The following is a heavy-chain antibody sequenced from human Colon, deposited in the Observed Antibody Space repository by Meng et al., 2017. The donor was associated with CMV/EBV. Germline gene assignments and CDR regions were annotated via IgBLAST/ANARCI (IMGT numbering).Heavy chain of an antibody. V-gene: IGHV4-39*07. CDR1: GGSFINNTYF. CDR3: ARVVLNFFDQ. J-gene: IGHJ4*02. Sequence: QLQLQESGPGLVKPSXXLSLTCTVSGGSFINNTYFWGWIRQPPGKGLEHIGSVYYSGSNYYNPSLKSRVSISIDTSKNQFSLKVRSVTAADTAMYYCARVVLNFFDQWGQGTLGTVSS. CDR2: VYYSGSN.